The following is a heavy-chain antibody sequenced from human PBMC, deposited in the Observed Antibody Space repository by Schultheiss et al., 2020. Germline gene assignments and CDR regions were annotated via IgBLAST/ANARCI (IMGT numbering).Heavy chain of an antibody. Sequence: ASVKVSCKASGYTFTSYYMHWVRQAPGQGLEWMGIINPSGGSTSYAQKFQGRVTMTRDTSISTAYMELSSLRSEDTAVYYCAREEIRQARPPSIDYWGQGTLVTVSS. V-gene: IGHV1-46*01. D-gene: IGHD4-11*01. J-gene: IGHJ4*02. CDR3: AREEIRQARPPSIDY. CDR1: GYTFTSYY. CDR2: INPSGGST.